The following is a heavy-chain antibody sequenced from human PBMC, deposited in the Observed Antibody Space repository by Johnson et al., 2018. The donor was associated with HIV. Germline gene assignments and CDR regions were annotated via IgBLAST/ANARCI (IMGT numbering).Heavy chain of an antibody. CDR3: ARGGSGWYFAFDI. J-gene: IGHJ3*02. Sequence: VQLVESGGGVVQPGRSLRLSCAASGFIFSSYGMHWVRQAPGKGLEWVAVISYDGTNKCYADSVKGRFTISRDDSTNTLYLQMNSLRAEEHAVYYCARGGSGWYFAFDIWGQGTMVTVSS. V-gene: IGHV3-30*03. D-gene: IGHD6-19*01. CDR1: GFIFSSYG. CDR2: ISYDGTNK.